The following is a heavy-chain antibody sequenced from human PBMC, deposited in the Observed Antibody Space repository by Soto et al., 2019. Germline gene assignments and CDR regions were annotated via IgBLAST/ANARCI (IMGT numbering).Heavy chain of an antibody. V-gene: IGHV1-18*01. J-gene: IGHJ4*02. CDR3: AREGQLGY. CDR2: ISGYNGNT. CDR1: GYTFSNYG. D-gene: IGHD6-6*01. Sequence: QVQLVQSGAEVKKPGASVKVSCQASGYTFSNYGFSWVRQAPGQGLEWMGWISGYNGNTNYAERLPGRVTMTTDTSTSTAYMELKSLRYDDTAVYYCAREGQLGYWGQGTPVTVSS.